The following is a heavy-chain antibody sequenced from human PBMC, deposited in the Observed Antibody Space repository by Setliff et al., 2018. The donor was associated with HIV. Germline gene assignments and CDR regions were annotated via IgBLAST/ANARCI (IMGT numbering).Heavy chain of an antibody. V-gene: IGHV4-31*03. CDR2: IYYTGST. J-gene: IGHJ4*02. CDR3: MRGRSITIFGVAYFDF. CDR1: GASITRGGDF. Sequence: SETLSLTCSVSGASITRGGDFWSWIRQHPGKGLEWIGYIYYTGSTYYNPSLKSRVTISVDMSNNQFSLKVTSVTAADTAVYYCMRGRSITIFGVAYFDFWGQGTQVTVSS. D-gene: IGHD3-3*01.